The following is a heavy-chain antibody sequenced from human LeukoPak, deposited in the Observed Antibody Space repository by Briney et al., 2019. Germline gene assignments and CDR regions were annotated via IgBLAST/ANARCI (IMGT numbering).Heavy chain of an antibody. CDR1: GYTFTSYG. CDR2: ISAYNGNT. J-gene: IGHJ6*02. Sequence: GASVKVSCKASGYTFTSYGISWVRQAPGQGLEWVGWISAYNGNTNYAQKLQGRVTMTTDTSTSTAYMELRSLRSDDTAVYYCARDFGYSYGSALYYYGMDVWGQGTTVTVSS. V-gene: IGHV1-18*01. CDR3: ARDFGYSYGSALYYYGMDV. D-gene: IGHD5-18*01.